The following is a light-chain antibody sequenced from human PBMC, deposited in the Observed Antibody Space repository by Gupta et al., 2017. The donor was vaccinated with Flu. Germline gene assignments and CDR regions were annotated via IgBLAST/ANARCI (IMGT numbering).Light chain of an antibody. J-gene: IGKJ2*01. CDR2: LAS. Sequence: VTPGEPASISCRSSQSRRHVSGYNCLDWYVQKPGQSPQLLIYLASRRAYGVPDRFSGSGSGSDFTLKISKVEAEDVGIYYCMQSLQPPPTFGQGTXLEIK. CDR1: QSRRHVSGYNC. CDR3: MQSLQPPPT. V-gene: IGKV2-28*01.